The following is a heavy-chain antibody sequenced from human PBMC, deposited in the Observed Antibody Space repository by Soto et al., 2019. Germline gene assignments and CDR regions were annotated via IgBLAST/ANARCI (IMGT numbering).Heavy chain of an antibody. D-gene: IGHD2-15*01. J-gene: IGHJ6*02. CDR3: ARQEDIVIRGYYYGMDV. V-gene: IGHV5-10-1*01. CDR2: IDPSDSYT. CDR1: GDIFTSYW. Sequence: ESLKICCKGSGDIFTSYWISWVRHMPVKGLEWMGRIDPSDSYTNYSPSYEGHVTIAAEKSISTAYLQWSSLKASDTAMYYCARQEDIVIRGYYYGMDVWGQGTTVTVSS.